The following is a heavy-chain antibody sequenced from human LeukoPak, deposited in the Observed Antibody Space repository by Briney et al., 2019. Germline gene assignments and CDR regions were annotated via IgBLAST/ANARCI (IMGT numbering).Heavy chain of an antibody. CDR1: GFTVTHYY. CDR2: IYSGGDT. CDR3: TRDPDG. Sequence: PGGSLRLSCAASGFTVTHYYMSWVRQAPGKGLELVSVIYSGGDTFHADSVKGRFTLSRDNSKNILYLQMNSLRAEDTAVYYCTRDPDGWGQGTLVTVSS. J-gene: IGHJ4*02. V-gene: IGHV3-66*01.